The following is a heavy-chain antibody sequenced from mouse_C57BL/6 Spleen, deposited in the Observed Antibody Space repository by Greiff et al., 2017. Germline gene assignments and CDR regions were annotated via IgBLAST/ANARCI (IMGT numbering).Heavy chain of an antibody. CDR3: ARFITTVVAHYYAMDY. J-gene: IGHJ4*01. CDR2: INPNNGGT. D-gene: IGHD1-1*01. Sequence: EVKLQESGPELVKPGASVKIPCEASGYTFTDYNMDWVKQSHGKSLEWIGDINPNNGGTIYNQKFKGKATLTVDKSSSTAYMELRSLTSEDTAVYYCARFITTVVAHYYAMDYWGQGTSVTVSS. CDR1: GYTFTDYN. V-gene: IGHV1-18*01.